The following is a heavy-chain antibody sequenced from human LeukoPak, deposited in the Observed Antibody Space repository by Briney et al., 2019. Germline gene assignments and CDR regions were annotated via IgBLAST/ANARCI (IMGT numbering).Heavy chain of an antibody. D-gene: IGHD2-2*01. J-gene: IGHJ4*02. V-gene: IGHV4-4*07. Sequence: SETLSLTCSVSGDPIRSYYWSWIRQPAGKGLEWIGHCHTSGSTNYNPSLKTRVTMSVDTSKNQFSLRLTSVTAADTAVYYCAREGTYCSRTSCYDSFLDYWGQGTLVTVSS. CDR3: AREGTYCSRTSCYDSFLDY. CDR1: GDPIRSYY. CDR2: CHTSGST.